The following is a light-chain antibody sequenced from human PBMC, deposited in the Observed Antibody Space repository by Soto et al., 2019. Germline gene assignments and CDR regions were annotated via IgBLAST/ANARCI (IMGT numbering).Light chain of an antibody. V-gene: IGKV1-5*03. CDR3: QQYHSYPLT. J-gene: IGKJ4*01. CDR1: QSIDRW. CDR2: KAS. Sequence: DIQMTQSPSTLSASVGDRVTITCRASQSIDRWLAWYQQKPGKAPALLIYKASTLQSVVPSRFSGSGYETECTLSIGRLQPDDFATYYCQQYHSYPLTFGGGTTVEIK.